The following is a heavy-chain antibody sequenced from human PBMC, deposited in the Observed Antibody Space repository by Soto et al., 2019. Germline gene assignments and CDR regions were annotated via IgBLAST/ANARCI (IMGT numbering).Heavy chain of an antibody. J-gene: IGHJ5*02. CDR3: ARALSTNEGWLDT. Sequence: QVQLQESGPGLVRPSETLSLTCTVSGASVSSGSYYWTWIRQPPGRGLEWIGYIYYTGTTDYNPSLKKRVTISIDTSKNQISLNLSSVTAADTAVYYCARALSTNEGWLDTCGQGPLVSVSS. CDR1: GASVSSGSYY. CDR2: IYYTGTT. D-gene: IGHD2-8*01. V-gene: IGHV4-61*01.